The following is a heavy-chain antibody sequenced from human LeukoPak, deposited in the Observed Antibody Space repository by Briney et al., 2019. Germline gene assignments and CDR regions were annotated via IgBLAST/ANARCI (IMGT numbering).Heavy chain of an antibody. V-gene: IGHV3-21*04. D-gene: IGHD1-1*01. Sequence: GGSLRLSCAASGFTFITYSMNWVRQAPGKGLEWVSSISSSSDYIYYADSVKGRFTISRDNARNSLYLQMNSLRAEDTAVYYCANGAGTTSYYWGQGTLVTVSS. CDR3: ANGAGTTSYY. CDR2: ISSSSDYI. CDR1: GFTFITYS. J-gene: IGHJ4*02.